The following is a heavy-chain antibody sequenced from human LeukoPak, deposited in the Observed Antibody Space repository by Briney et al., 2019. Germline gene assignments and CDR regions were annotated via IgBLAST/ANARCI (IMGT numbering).Heavy chain of an antibody. D-gene: IGHD6-13*01. J-gene: IGHJ4*02. Sequence: GEPLKISCKGSGYSFTSYWISWVRQMPGKGLEWMGRIDPSDSYTNYSPSFQGHVTISADMSISTAYLQWSSLKASDTAMYYCARGDSSSPALFNYWGQGTLVTVS. V-gene: IGHV5-10-1*01. CDR2: IDPSDSYT. CDR1: GYSFTSYW. CDR3: ARGDSSSPALFNY.